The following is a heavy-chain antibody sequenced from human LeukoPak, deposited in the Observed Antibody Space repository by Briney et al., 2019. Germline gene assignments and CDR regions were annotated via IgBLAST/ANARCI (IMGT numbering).Heavy chain of an antibody. CDR2: TYYTSKWNT. CDR1: LDSASTSGVA. J-gene: IGHJ3*01. D-gene: IGHD6-25*01. Sequence: SQTLSLTCAISLDSASTSGVAWSWVRQSPSRGLEWLGRTYYTSKWNTDYAVSVKSRIVVNPDTSKNQFSLQLNSVTSEDTAAYYCSRGRASAFDVWGQGTMVTVSS. V-gene: IGHV6-1*01. CDR3: SRGRASAFDV.